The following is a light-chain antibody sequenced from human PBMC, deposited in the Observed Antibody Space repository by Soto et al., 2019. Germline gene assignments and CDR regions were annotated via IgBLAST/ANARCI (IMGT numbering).Light chain of an antibody. CDR2: SAS. CDR3: QQRTNWPPT. CDR1: QSVGND. Sequence: EIVLTQSPATLSLSPGERATLSYRASQSVGNDLVWYHHKPGQAPRLLIYSASNRATGIPARFSGSGSGTDFTLTISSLEPEDFAVYYCQQRTNWPPTFGGGTKVEIK. V-gene: IGKV3-11*01. J-gene: IGKJ4*01.